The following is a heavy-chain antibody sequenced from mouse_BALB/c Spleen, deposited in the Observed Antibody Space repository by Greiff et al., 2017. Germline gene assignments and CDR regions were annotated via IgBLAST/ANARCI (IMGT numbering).Heavy chain of an antibody. CDR3: ARLKGAMEY. CDR2: INSNGGST. D-gene: IGHD1-3*01. J-gene: IGHJ4*01. V-gene: IGHV5-6-3*01. CDR1: GFTFSSYG. Sequence: EVKLVESGGGLVQPGGSLKLSCAASGFTFSSYGMSWVRQTPDKRLELVATINSNGGSTYYPDSVKGRFTISRDNAKNTLYLQMSSLKSEDTAMYYCARLKGAMEYWGQGTSVTVSS.